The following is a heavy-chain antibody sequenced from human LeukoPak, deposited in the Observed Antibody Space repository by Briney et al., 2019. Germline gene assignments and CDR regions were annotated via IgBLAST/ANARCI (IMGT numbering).Heavy chain of an antibody. D-gene: IGHD3-22*01. J-gene: IGHJ4*02. CDR1: GGSFSGYY. CDR3: ARGSWLFPFDY. V-gene: IGHV4-34*01. Sequence: SETLSLTCAVHGGSFSGYYWSWIRQPPGKGLEWIGEINHSGSTNYNPSLKSRVTISVDTSKNQFSLKLSSVTAADTAVYYCARGSWLFPFDYWGQGTLVTVSS. CDR2: INHSGST.